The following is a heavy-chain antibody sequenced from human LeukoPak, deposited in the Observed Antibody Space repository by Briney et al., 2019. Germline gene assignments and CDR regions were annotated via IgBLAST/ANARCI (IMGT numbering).Heavy chain of an antibody. V-gene: IGHV3-21*01. CDR3: AKKNWYFDL. CDR1: GFAFSIFT. CDR2: ISSTSSYI. Sequence: GGSLRLSCAASGFAFSIFTMNWVRQAPGKGLELVSSISSTSSYIYYADSVKGRFTISRDNAKNSLYLQMNSLRAEDTAVYYCAKKNWYFDLWGRGTLVTVSS. J-gene: IGHJ2*01.